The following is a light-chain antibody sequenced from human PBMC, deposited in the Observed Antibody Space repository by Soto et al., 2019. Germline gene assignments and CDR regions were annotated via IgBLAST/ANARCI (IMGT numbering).Light chain of an antibody. V-gene: IGKV1-5*01. CDR3: QQDNSFPWT. J-gene: IGKJ1*01. CDR2: DAS. CDR1: QSISSW. Sequence: DIQMTQSPSTLYASVGDRVTITCRASQSISSWLAWYQQKPGKAPKLLIYDASSLESGVPSRFSGSRAGTEFTLTISSLQPDDFATYYCQQDNSFPWTFGQGTKVEIK.